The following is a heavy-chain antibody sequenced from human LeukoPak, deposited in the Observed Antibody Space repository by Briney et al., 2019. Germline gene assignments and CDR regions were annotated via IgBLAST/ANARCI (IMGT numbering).Heavy chain of an antibody. D-gene: IGHD2-2*01. CDR2: IWSDGSNK. CDR1: GFTFSTYG. V-gene: IGHV3-33*01. CDR3: ASVCSGTSCHFDY. Sequence: GGSLRLSCAASGFTFSTYGMYWVRQAPGKGLEWVATIWSDGSNKYYADSVKGRFTISRDNSKNTLYLQMNSLRAEDTAVYYCASVCSGTSCHFDYWGQGTLVTVSS. J-gene: IGHJ4*02.